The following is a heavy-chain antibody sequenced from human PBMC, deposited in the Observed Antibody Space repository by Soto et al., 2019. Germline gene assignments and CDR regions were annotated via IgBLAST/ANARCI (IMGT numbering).Heavy chain of an antibody. CDR2: INWNSGIT. D-gene: IGHD3-22*01. Sequence: EVHLVESGGGLVQPGRSLRLSCAAIGFTFEDHAMHWIRQVPGKGLEWVAGINWNSGITGYADSVKGRFTISRDNANNSLHLEMNSLKSEDPALYYCAKGRGALTVVSNWFDPWGQGTKVTVSS. J-gene: IGHJ5*02. CDR3: AKGRGALTVVSNWFDP. V-gene: IGHV3-9*01. CDR1: GFTFEDHA.